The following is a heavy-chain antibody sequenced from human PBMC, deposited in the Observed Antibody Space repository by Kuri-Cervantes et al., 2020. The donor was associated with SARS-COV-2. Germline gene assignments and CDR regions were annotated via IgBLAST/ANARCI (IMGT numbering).Heavy chain of an antibody. V-gene: IGHV3-30*03. CDR1: GFTFSSYG. CDR2: ISYDGSNK. J-gene: IGHJ4*02. D-gene: IGHD6-19*01. CDR3: ARGPFSSGWFDY. Sequence: GESLKISCAASGFTFSSYGMHWVRQAPGKGLEWVAVISYDGSNKYYADSVKGRFTISRDNSKNTLYLQMNSLRAEDTAVYYCARGPFSSGWFDYWGQGTLVTVSS.